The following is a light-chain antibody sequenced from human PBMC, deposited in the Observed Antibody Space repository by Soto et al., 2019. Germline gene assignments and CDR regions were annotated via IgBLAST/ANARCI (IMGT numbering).Light chain of an antibody. J-gene: IGKJ1*01. Sequence: DIQMTQSPSSLSASVGDRVTITCRARQSVSTYLNWYQQKPGKAPKLLIYCASSLQSGVPARFSGSGFGTTFNFTIDSLQPEDFATYYCQQSYSAQWTFGQGTRVEFK. CDR1: QSVSTY. CDR3: QQSYSAQWT. CDR2: CAS. V-gene: IGKV1-39*01.